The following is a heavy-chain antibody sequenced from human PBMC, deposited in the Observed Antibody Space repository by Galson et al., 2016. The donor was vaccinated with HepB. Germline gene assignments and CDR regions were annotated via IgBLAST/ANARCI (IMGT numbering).Heavy chain of an antibody. Sequence: RLSXAASXXXVSSDXXXWVRQAPGKGLESVSVIYSGGTTYYADSVKGRFTISRDNSKNTVYLPLNSLRAEDTXXYYCARXPGGRNGMDVWGQGTTVTVSS. CDR1: XXXVSSDX. CDR2: IYSGGTT. J-gene: IGHJ6*02. V-gene: IGHV3-53*01. CDR3: ARXPGGRNGMDV. D-gene: IGHD3-10*01.